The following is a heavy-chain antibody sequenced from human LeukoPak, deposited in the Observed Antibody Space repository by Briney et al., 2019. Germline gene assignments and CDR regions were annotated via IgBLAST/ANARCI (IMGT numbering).Heavy chain of an antibody. D-gene: IGHD2-2*01. V-gene: IGHV1-46*01. CDR2: INPSGGST. CDR1: GYTFTSYG. CDR3: ARDSVTSNWFDP. J-gene: IGHJ5*02. Sequence: ASVKVSCKASGYTFTSYGISSVRQAPGQALEWMGIINPSGGSTSYAQKFQGRVTMTRDTSTSTVYMELSSLRSEDTAVYYCARDSVTSNWFDPWGQGTLVTVSS.